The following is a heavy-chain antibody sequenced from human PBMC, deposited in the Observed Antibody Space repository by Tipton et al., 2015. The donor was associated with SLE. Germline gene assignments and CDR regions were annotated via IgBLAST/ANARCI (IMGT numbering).Heavy chain of an antibody. CDR3: AKGGASYYFDY. V-gene: IGHV3-33*06. Sequence: SLRLSCAASGFTFSNYGMHWVRQAPGKGLECVAVIWYDGSNKYYADSVKGRFTISRDNSKNTLYLQINSLKAEDTAVYYCAKGGASYYFDYWGQGTLVTVSS. CDR2: IWYDGSNK. J-gene: IGHJ4*02. CDR1: GFTFSNYG. D-gene: IGHD3-16*01.